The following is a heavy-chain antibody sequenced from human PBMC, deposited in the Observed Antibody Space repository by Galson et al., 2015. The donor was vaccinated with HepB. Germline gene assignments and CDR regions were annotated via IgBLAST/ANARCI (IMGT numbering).Heavy chain of an antibody. CDR1: GSSFTTYW. V-gene: IGHV5-51*01. D-gene: IGHD6-13*01. Sequence: QSGAEVKKPGESLKISCKRSGSSFTTYWIGWVRQMPGKGLEWMGIVYPGDSDTRHSPSFQGQVTISADKSISTAFLQWSSLKASDTAMYYCARQLRDSSSWYWWYDPWGQGTLVTVSS. J-gene: IGHJ5*02. CDR2: VYPGDSDT. CDR3: ARQLRDSSSWYWWYDP.